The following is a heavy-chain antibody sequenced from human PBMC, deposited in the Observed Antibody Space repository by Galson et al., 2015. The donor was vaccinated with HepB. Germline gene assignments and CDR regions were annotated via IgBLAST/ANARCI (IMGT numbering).Heavy chain of an antibody. D-gene: IGHD3-10*01. V-gene: IGHV3-30*02. Sequence: SLRLSCAASGFTFSSYGMHWVRQAPGKGLEWVAFIRYDGSNKYYADSVKGRFTISRDNSKNTLYLQMNSLRAEDTAVYYCAKNSAPIHELLWFGELTLYYYYGMDVWGQGTTVTVSS. CDR2: IRYDGSNK. J-gene: IGHJ6*02. CDR1: GFTFSSYG. CDR3: AKNSAPIHELLWFGELTLYYYYGMDV.